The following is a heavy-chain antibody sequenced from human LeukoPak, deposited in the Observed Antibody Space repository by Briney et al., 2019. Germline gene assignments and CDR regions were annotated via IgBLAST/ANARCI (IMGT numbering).Heavy chain of an antibody. D-gene: IGHD6-13*01. CDR3: ARERGGLLAAGSWFPFDP. V-gene: IGHV4-34*01. CDR2: INHSGST. Sequence: SETLSLTCAVYGRSFTGYYWSWIRQPPGKGLEWIGEINHSGSTNYNPSLKSRVTISVDTSKNQFSLKLSSVTAADTAVYYCARERGGLLAAGSWFPFDPWGQGTLVTVSS. CDR1: GRSFTGYY. J-gene: IGHJ5*02.